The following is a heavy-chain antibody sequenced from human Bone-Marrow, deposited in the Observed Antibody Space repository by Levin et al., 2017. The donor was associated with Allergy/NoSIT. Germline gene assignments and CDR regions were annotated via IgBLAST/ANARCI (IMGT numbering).Heavy chain of an antibody. CDR2: IGGSSSLI. D-gene: IGHD4-17*01. CDR3: ARDRDDYGDPDGAFDI. CDR1: GFTFNNYG. Sequence: PGGSLRLSCAASGFTFNNYGMNWVRQAPGKGLEWISYIGGSSSLIYYADSVRGRFTVSRDTGKTSLVLQMNSLRDDDTAVYYCARDRDDYGDPDGAFDIWGHGTMVTVSS. V-gene: IGHV3-48*02. J-gene: IGHJ3*02.